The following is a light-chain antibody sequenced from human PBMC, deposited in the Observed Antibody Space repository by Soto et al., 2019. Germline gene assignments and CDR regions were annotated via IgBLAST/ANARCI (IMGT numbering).Light chain of an antibody. V-gene: IGKV1-39*01. Sequence: DVQMTQSPGALSASVGDGFTITCRASQSISNYLNWYQQKPGKAPKLLIYAASSLQSGVPARFSGSGSGTEFTLTISSLQSEDFAVYYCQQYNNWPPITFGQGTRLEIK. CDR3: QQYNNWPPIT. CDR1: QSISNY. J-gene: IGKJ5*01. CDR2: AAS.